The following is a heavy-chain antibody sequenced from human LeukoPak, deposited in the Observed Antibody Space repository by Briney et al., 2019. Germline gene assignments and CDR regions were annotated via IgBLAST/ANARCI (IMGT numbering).Heavy chain of an antibody. J-gene: IGHJ4*02. CDR2: ISGSGDNT. V-gene: IGHV3-23*01. D-gene: IGHD6-19*01. Sequence: PGGSLRLSCAASGFFFSSYAMSWVRQAPGKGLEWVSGISGSGDNTYYGDSVKGRFTISRDNSKNTLYLQMNSLRAEDTAVYFCAKDRSVTVAGNKAGYDSWGQGTLVSGSS. CDR1: GFFFSSYA. CDR3: AKDRSVTVAGNKAGYDS.